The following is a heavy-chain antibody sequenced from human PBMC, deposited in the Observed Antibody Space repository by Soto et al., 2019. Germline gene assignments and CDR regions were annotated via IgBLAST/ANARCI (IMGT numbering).Heavy chain of an antibody. J-gene: IGHJ4*02. CDR1: GDSISSSYYY. V-gene: IGHV4-39*01. Sequence: PSETLSLTCTVSGDSISSSYYYWGWIRQPPGKGLEWIGSIYSSGSTYDNPSLKSRVTLSVDTSKNQFSLKLSSVTAADTALYYGAKLSCGGARDFAFWGQGPWVPVS. CDR2: IYSSGST. D-gene: IGHD2-15*01. CDR3: AKLSCGGARDFAF.